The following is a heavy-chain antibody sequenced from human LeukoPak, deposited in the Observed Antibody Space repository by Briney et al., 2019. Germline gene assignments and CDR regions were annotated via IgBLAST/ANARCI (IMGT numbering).Heavy chain of an antibody. CDR1: GFTFSSYA. CDR2: ISYDGSNK. J-gene: IGHJ4*02. D-gene: IGHD5-24*01. V-gene: IGHV3-30-3*01. CDR3: ARGSLWLQLDY. Sequence: PGGSLGLSCAASGFTFSSYAMHWVRQAPGKGLEWVAVISYDGSNKYYADSVKGRFTISRDNSKNTLYLQMNSLRAEDTAVYYCARGSLWLQLDYWGQGTLVTVSS.